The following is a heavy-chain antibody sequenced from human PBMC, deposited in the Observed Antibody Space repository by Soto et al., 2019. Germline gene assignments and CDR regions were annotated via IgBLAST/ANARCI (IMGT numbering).Heavy chain of an antibody. D-gene: IGHD5-12*01. Sequence: ASVKVSCKASGYTFFTYDISWVRQAPGQGLEWMGWISTYSGDTKYAQKFQGRVTMTTDTSTTTAYLELRSLRSDDTAVDYCARHHGPTTSENWFDPWGQGTLVTVSS. V-gene: IGHV1-18*01. J-gene: IGHJ5*02. CDR1: GYTFFTYD. CDR3: ARHHGPTTSENWFDP. CDR2: ISTYSGDT.